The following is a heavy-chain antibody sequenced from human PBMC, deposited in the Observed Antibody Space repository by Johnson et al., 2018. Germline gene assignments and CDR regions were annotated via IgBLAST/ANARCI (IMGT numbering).Heavy chain of an antibody. Sequence: VQLVQSGGGVVQPGRSLRLSCAASGFTFSSYAMHWVRQAPGKGLEWVAVISYDGSNKYYADSVKGRFTISRDNSKNSLYLQMNSLRAEDKAVYYCARDGNYYDSSGYYYGAFDIWGQGTMVTVSS. V-gene: IGHV3-30-3*01. J-gene: IGHJ3*02. D-gene: IGHD3-22*01. CDR3: ARDGNYYDSSGYYYGAFDI. CDR1: GFTFSSYA. CDR2: ISYDGSNK.